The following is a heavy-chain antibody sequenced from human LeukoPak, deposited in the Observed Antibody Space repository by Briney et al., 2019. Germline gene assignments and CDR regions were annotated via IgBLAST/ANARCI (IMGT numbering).Heavy chain of an antibody. J-gene: IGHJ4*02. Sequence: GGSLRLSCAASGFTFSDYSMNWVRQAPGKGLGWVSYIDGSGDTIYYADSVKGRFTISRDNAKNSPDLQMNSLRDEDTAVYYCSRRFDCWGQGTLVTVSS. CDR1: GFTFSDYS. CDR3: SRRFDC. V-gene: IGHV3-48*02. CDR2: IDGSGDTI.